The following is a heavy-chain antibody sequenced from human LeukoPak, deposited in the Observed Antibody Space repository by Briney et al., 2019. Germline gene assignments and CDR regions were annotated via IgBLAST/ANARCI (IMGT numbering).Heavy chain of an antibody. CDR3: ASRPPNGENLLPFDY. D-gene: IGHD4-17*01. V-gene: IGHV3-48*03. CDR1: GFTFSSYE. Sequence: PGVSLRLSCAASGFTFSSYEMNWVRQAPGKGLEWVSSYSSSGSKIFYADSVQGRFTISRDNAKNSLYQQMDSLRAEDTAVYFCASRPPNGENLLPFDYWGQGTLVTVSS. CDR2: YSSSGSKI. J-gene: IGHJ4*01.